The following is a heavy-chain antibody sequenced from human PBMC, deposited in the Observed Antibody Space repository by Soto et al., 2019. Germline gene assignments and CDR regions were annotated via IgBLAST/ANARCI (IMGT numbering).Heavy chain of an antibody. D-gene: IGHD1-26*01. CDR2: IYYSGST. J-gene: IGHJ4*02. CDR3: ARDSSGSYFFFDY. Sequence: QVQLQQWGAGLLKPSETLSLTCAVYGGSFSGYCWNWIRQPPGKGLEWIGYIYYSGSTDYNPSLKSRVTISLDTSKNKFSLKLSSVTAADTAVYYCARDSSGSYFFFDYWGQGTLVTVSS. CDR1: GGSFSGYC. V-gene: IGHV4-34*11.